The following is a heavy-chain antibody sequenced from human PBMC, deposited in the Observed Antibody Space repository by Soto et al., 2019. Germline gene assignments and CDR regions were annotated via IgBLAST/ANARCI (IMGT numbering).Heavy chain of an antibody. CDR3: ATEQTFSSGCCDS. Sequence: EVQLVESGGGLVEPGGSLRLSCAASGFTFKSAWMNWVRQAPGKGLEWVGRISSRADGGTTDYAAPVKGRFTISRDDSDDTLFLQMSNLKTDDTAVYFWATEQTFSSGCCDSWGQGTLVSVSS. D-gene: IGHD6-19*01. CDR1: GFTFKSAW. J-gene: IGHJ4*02. V-gene: IGHV3-15*07. CDR2: ISSRADGGTT.